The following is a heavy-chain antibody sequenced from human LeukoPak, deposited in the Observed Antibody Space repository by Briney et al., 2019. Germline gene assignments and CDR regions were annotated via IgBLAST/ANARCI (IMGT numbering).Heavy chain of an antibody. CDR3: ARGAASNSSPADY. J-gene: IGHJ4*02. D-gene: IGHD6-6*01. CDR2: INPNSGGT. Sequence: ASVKVSCKASGYTFTGYYMHWVRQAPGQGLEWMGWINPNSGGTNYAQKFQGRVTMTRDTSISTAYMELSRLRSDDTAVYYCARGAASNSSPADYWGQGTLATVSS. CDR1: GYTFTGYY. V-gene: IGHV1-2*02.